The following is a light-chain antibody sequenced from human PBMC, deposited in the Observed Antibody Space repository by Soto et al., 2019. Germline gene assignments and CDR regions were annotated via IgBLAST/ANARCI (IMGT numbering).Light chain of an antibody. CDR2: DYN. J-gene: IGLJ3*02. Sequence: SYELTQPPSVSVAPGQTASITCGGDNIGNGSVHWYQQKPGQAPVLVVYDYNDRPSGIPERFSGSNSGNTATLTISRVEAGDEADYYCQVWDSSRDHPWVFGGGTKLTVL. V-gene: IGLV3-21*02. CDR1: NIGNGS. CDR3: QVWDSSRDHPWV.